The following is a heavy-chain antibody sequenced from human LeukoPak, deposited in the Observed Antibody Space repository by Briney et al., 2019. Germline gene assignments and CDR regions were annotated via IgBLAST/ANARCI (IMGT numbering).Heavy chain of an antibody. CDR1: GFTFDDYA. J-gene: IGHJ3*02. V-gene: IGHV3-9*01. D-gene: IGHD4-17*01. CDR3: AKKRGRYDYGDYDAFDI. CDR2: ISWGSGSI. Sequence: GRSLRLSCAASGFTFDDYAMHWVRQAPGKGLEWVSGISWGSGSIGYADSVKGRFTISRDNAKNSLYLQMNSLRAEDTALYYCAKKRGRYDYGDYDAFDIWGQGTMVTVSS.